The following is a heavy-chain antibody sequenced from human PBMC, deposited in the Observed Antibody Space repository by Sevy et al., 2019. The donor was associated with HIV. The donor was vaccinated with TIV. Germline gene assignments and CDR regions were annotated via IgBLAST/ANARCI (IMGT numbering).Heavy chain of an antibody. J-gene: IGHJ3*02. D-gene: IGHD3-10*01. Sequence: GGSLRLSCAASGFTFSTYTMNWVRQAPGKGLQWVSSISSSSNYIYYADSVKGRFTISRDNAKNSLYIQMNSPRAEDTAVYYCARPYGSGSWEAFDIWGQGTMVTVSS. CDR3: ARPYGSGSWEAFDI. CDR1: GFTFSTYT. CDR2: ISSSSNYI. V-gene: IGHV3-21*01.